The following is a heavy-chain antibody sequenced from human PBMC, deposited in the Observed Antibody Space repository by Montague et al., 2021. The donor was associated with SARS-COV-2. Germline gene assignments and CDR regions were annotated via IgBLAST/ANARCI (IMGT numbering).Heavy chain of an antibody. J-gene: IGHJ6*02. CDR2: PYYRSKWYN. V-gene: IGHV6-1*01. CDR1: GDSVSSNSAA. Sequence: CAISGDSVSSNSAAWNWFRQSPSRGLDWLGRPYYRSKWYNDYAVXXKGRITINPDTSKNQFSLQLNSVTPEDTAVYYCASGRMVPYSSSWTTLYYYYGMDVWGQGTTVTVSS. D-gene: IGHD6-13*01. CDR3: ASGRMVPYSSSWTTLYYYYGMDV.